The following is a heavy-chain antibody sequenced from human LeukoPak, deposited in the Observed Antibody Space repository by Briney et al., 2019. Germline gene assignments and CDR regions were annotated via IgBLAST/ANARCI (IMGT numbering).Heavy chain of an antibody. D-gene: IGHD3-22*01. CDR3: ARTDSSGLIDY. V-gene: IGHV1-69*04. Sequence: SVKVSRKASGGTFSSYAISWVRQAPGQGLEWMGRIIPIFGIANYAQKFQGRVTITADKSTSTAYMELSSLRSEDTAVYYCARTDSSGLIDYWGQGTLVTVSS. CDR2: IIPIFGIA. CDR1: GGTFSSYA. J-gene: IGHJ4*02.